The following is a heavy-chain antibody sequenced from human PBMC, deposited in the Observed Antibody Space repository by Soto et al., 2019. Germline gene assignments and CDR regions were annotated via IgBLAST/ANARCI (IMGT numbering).Heavy chain of an antibody. Sequence: SETLSLTCTVSGGSISSYYWSWIRQPPGKGLEWIGYIYYSGSTNYNPSLKSRVTISVDTSKNQFSLKLSSVTAADTAVYYCARLRYFDWLVPLAFDIWGQGTMVTVSS. V-gene: IGHV4-59*08. CDR3: ARLRYFDWLVPLAFDI. D-gene: IGHD3-9*01. CDR1: GGSISSYY. CDR2: IYYSGST. J-gene: IGHJ3*02.